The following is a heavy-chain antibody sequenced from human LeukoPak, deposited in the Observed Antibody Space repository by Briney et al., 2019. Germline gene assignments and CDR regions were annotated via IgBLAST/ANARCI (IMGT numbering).Heavy chain of an antibody. Sequence: ASVKVSCKASGYTFTSYGISWVRQAPGQGLEWMGWISAYNGNTNYAQKLQGRVTMTTDTSTSTAYMELRSLRSDDTAVYYCARDEGGYSYGSLDYWGQGTLVTVSS. CDR2: ISAYNGNT. D-gene: IGHD5-18*01. CDR3: ARDEGGYSYGSLDY. CDR1: GYTFTSYG. V-gene: IGHV1-18*01. J-gene: IGHJ4*02.